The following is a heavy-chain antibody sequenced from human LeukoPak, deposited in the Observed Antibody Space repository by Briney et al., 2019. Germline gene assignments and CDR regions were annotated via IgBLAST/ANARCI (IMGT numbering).Heavy chain of an antibody. Sequence: PGGSLRLSCAASGFMFSSYWMSWVRQAPGKGLEWVADIKEDGSEKSYVDSVKGRFTISRDNAKNSLYLQMNSLRAEDTAVYYCAWIEEPDAFDIWGQGTMVTVSS. D-gene: IGHD1-14*01. CDR1: GFMFSSYW. CDR3: AWIEEPDAFDI. V-gene: IGHV3-7*01. CDR2: IKEDGSEK. J-gene: IGHJ3*02.